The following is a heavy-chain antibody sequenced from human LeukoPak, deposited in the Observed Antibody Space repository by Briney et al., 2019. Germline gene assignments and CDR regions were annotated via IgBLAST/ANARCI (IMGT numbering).Heavy chain of an antibody. V-gene: IGHV3-69-1*01. CDR3: ARHLWDIGTAPFGY. CDR2: ISSSSYI. CDR1: GFTFSNYW. D-gene: IGHD1-1*01. Sequence: PGGSLRLSCAASGFTFSNYWMHWVRQAPGKGLEWVSSISSSSYIYYADSVKGRFTISRDNAKNSLFLQMNSLRAEDTAVFYCARHLWDIGTAPFGYWGQGTLVTVSS. J-gene: IGHJ4*02.